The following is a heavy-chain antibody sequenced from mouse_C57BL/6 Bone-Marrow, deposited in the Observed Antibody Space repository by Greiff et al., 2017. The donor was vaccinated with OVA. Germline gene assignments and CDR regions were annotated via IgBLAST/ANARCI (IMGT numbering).Heavy chain of an antibody. Sequence: VKLQQSDAELVKPGASVKISCKVSGYTFTDHTIHWMKQRPEQGLEWIGYIYPRDGSTKYNEKFKGKATLTADKSSSTAYMQLNSLTSEDSAVYFCAREAYDYDGGPDYWGQGTTLTVSS. CDR1: GYTFTDHT. V-gene: IGHV1-78*01. D-gene: IGHD2-4*01. CDR2: IYPRDGST. J-gene: IGHJ2*01. CDR3: AREAYDYDGGPDY.